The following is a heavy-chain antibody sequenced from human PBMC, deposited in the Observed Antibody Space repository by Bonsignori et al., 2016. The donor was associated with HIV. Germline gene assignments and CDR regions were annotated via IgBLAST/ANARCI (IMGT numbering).Heavy chain of an antibody. CDR3: ARDPRXNWNDGLDY. D-gene: IGHD1-1*01. CDR2: IGADTRYK. V-gene: IGHV3-21*01. Sequence: EVRLVESGGTLVKPGGSLRLSCTASGFTFRTYDMNWVRQAPGKGLEWVSSIGADTRYKFYADSVQGRFTISRDNAKNSLYLEMNSLRAEDTAVYYCARDPRXNWNDGLDYWGQGTRVTVSS. J-gene: IGHJ4*02. CDR1: GFTFRTYD.